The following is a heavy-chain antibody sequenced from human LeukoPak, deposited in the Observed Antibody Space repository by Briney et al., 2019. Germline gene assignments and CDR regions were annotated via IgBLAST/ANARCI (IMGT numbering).Heavy chain of an antibody. CDR2: ISYDGTNK. CDR3: AREEESDYYYYAMDV. J-gene: IGHJ6*02. D-gene: IGHD3-10*01. CDR1: GFTFSSYA. V-gene: IGHV3-30-3*01. Sequence: GRSLRLSCAASGFTFSSYAMHWVRQAPGKGLEWVAVISYDGTNKYYADSVKGRFTIFRDNSKNTLYLRMNSLRAEDTAVYYCAREEESDYYYYAMDVWGQGTTVTVSS.